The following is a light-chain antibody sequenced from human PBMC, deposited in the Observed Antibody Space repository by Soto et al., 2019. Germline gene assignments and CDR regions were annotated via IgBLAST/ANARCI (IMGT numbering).Light chain of an antibody. CDR2: EVY. Sequence: QSALTQPASVSGSRGQSITISCTGTNSDVGGYDRVSWYQHHPGKAPKLLIFEVYNRPSGISDRFSGSKSGDTASLTISGLQAEDEADYYCISYIPSTTTHWVFGGGTKLTVL. CDR3: ISYIPSTTTHWV. CDR1: NSDVGGYDR. V-gene: IGLV2-14*01. J-gene: IGLJ3*02.